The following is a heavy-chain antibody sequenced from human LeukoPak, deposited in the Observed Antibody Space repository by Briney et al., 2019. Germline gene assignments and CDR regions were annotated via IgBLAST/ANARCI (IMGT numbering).Heavy chain of an antibody. D-gene: IGHD4-17*01. J-gene: IGHJ3*02. V-gene: IGHV4-34*01. Sequence: SETLSLTCAVYGGSFSGYYWSGIRQPPGKGLEWIGEINHSGGTNYNPSLKSRVTISVDTSKNQFSLKLRSVTAADTAVYYCARPRDYGDYVGAFDIWGQGTMVTVSS. CDR2: INHSGGT. CDR1: GGSFSGYY. CDR3: ARPRDYGDYVGAFDI.